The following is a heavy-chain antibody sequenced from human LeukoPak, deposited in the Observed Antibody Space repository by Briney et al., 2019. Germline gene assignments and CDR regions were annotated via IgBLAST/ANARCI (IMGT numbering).Heavy chain of an antibody. V-gene: IGHV4-39*07. CDR2: IYTSGST. CDR3: ARDYSSSRGNDYYYYMDV. J-gene: IGHJ6*03. CDR1: GGSISSSSYY. Sequence: PSETLSLTCTVSGGSISSSSYYWGWIRQPPGKGLEWIGRIYTSGSTNYNPSLKSRVTMSVDTSKNQFSLKLSSVTAADTAVYYCARDYSSSRGNDYYYYMDVWGKGTTVTVSS. D-gene: IGHD6-13*01.